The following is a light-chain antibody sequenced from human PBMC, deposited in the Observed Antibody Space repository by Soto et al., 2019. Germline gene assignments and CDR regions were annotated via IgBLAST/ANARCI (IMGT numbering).Light chain of an antibody. CDR2: EVT. CDR1: RDDIGAYDY. CDR3: NSYTSSTAVV. J-gene: IGLJ1*01. V-gene: IGLV2-14*01. Sequence: SALTQPASVSGSPGQSITISCAGTRDDIGAYDYVSWYQQHPGNAPKLLVYEVTNRPSGVSDRFSGSKSGNTASLTISGRQAEDEADYYCNSYTSSTAVVFGGVTKVTV.